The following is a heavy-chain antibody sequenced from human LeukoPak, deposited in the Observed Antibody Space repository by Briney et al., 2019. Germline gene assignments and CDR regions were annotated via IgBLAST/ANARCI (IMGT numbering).Heavy chain of an antibody. CDR1: GYSFTSYW. D-gene: IGHD3-22*01. Sequence: GESLKISCQGSGYSFTSYWIGWVRQMPGKGLEWMGIIYPGDSDTRYSPSFQGQVTIPANQSISTAYLQWSSLKASDTAMYYCARLTRLVVITWWGQGTMVTVSS. CDR3: ARLTRLVVITW. CDR2: IYPGDSDT. V-gene: IGHV5-51*01. J-gene: IGHJ3*01.